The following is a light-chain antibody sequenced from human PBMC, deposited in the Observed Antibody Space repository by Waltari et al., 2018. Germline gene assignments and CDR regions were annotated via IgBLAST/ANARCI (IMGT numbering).Light chain of an antibody. Sequence: EIVLTQSPGTLSLSPGERATLSCRDSQSVGKFLAWYQQKPGQAPRLLIYDASIRATGIPDRFSGSGSGTDFSLTISRLEPEDFALYYCQHYVRLPVSFGQGTKVGIK. V-gene: IGKV3-20*01. CDR3: QHYVRLPVS. J-gene: IGKJ1*01. CDR2: DAS. CDR1: QSVGKF.